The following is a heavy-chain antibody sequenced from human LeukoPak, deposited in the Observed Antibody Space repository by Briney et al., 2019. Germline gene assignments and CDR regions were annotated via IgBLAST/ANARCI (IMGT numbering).Heavy chain of an antibody. V-gene: IGHV1-69*13. D-gene: IGHD1-7*01. CDR2: IIPIFGTA. CDR3: ARVLTLELYAFDI. Sequence: ASVKVSCKASGYTFTGYYMHWVRQAPGQGLEWMGGIIPIFGTANYAQKFQGRVTITADESTSTAYMELSSLRSEDTAVYYCARVLTLELYAFDIWGQGTMVTVSS. CDR1: GYTFTGYY. J-gene: IGHJ3*02.